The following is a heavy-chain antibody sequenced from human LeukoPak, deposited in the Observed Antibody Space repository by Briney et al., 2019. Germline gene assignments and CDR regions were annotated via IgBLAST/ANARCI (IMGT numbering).Heavy chain of an antibody. J-gene: IGHJ3*02. CDR3: ARGFRTAGSSPTMWAFDI. CDR1: GGSFSGYY. D-gene: IGHD6-6*01. V-gene: IGHV4-34*01. Sequence: SETLSLTCAVYGGSFSGYYWSWIRQPPGKGLEWIREINHSGSTNYNPSLKSRVTISVDTSKNQFSLKLSSVTAADTAVYYCARGFRTAGSSPTMWAFDIWGQGTMVTVSS. CDR2: INHSGST.